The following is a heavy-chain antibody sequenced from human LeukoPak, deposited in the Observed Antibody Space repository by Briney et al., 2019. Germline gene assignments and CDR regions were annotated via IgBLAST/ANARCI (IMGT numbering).Heavy chain of an antibody. CDR1: GGTFSSYT. D-gene: IGHD3-3*01. J-gene: IGHJ5*02. Sequence: ASVKVSCKASGGTFSSYTISWVRQAPGQGLEWMGWISAYNGNTNYARKLQGRVTMTTDTSTSTAYMELRSLRSDDTAVYYCARAGVLEWSNWFDPWGQGTLVTVSS. V-gene: IGHV1-18*01. CDR2: ISAYNGNT. CDR3: ARAGVLEWSNWFDP.